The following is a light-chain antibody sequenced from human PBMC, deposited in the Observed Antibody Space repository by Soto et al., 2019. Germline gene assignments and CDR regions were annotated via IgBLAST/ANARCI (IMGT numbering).Light chain of an antibody. CDR3: SSYPTRTTLV. Sequence: QSALTQPASVSGSPGQSITISCTGTSSDAGGYNYVSWYQQYPDKAPKLIIYDVTSRHSGVSNRFSGSKSGNTASLTISGLQAEDEADYYCSSYPTRTTLVFGGGTKVTVL. CDR1: SSDAGGYNY. J-gene: IGLJ2*01. V-gene: IGLV2-14*01. CDR2: DVT.